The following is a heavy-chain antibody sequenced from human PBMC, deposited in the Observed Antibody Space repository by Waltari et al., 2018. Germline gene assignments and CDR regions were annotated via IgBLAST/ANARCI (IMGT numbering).Heavy chain of an antibody. CDR2: RGGSTNTR. Sequence: QLVESGGGLVQPGGSLTLSCVASGFTLSRYDMNWVRQAPGKGLEWVSFRGGSTNTRNHADSVKGRFTIYRDNAKNSVHLQMNSLSAEDTAVYYCARDAPREGKFDLWGQGALVTVSS. CDR3: ARDAPREGKFDL. V-gene: IGHV3-48*03. CDR1: GFTLSRYD. J-gene: IGHJ4*02.